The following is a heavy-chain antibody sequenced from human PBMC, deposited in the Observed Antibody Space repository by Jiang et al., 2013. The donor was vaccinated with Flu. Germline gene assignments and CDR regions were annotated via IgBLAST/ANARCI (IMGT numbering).Heavy chain of an antibody. J-gene: IGHJ4*02. CDR1: GYSISSGYY. V-gene: IGHV4-38-2*01. CDR2: IYHSGST. Sequence: CAVSGYSISSGYYWGWIRQPPGKGLEWIGSIYHSGSTYYNPSLKSRVTISVDTSKNQFSLKPSSVTAADTAVYYCARVWTYYDILTGYYFDYWGQGTLVTVSS. CDR3: ARVWTYYDILTGYYFDY. D-gene: IGHD3-9*01.